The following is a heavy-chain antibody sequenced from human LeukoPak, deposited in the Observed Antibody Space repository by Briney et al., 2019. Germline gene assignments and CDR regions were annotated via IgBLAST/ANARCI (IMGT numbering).Heavy chain of an antibody. J-gene: IGHJ5*02. CDR1: GGSISTNTW. CDR2: TSHDGYA. CDR3: AKHGGRSFTS. V-gene: IGHV4-4*02. Sequence: SETLSLTCAVSGGSISTNTWWSWVRQPPGKGLEWIGQTSHDGYADYSPSLKSRVTISVDKSKNQLSLKVDSVSAADSAVYYCAKHGGRSFTSWGQGTLVTVSP.